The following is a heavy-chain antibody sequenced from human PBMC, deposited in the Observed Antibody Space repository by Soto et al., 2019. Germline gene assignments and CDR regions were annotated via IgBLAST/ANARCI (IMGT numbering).Heavy chain of an antibody. CDR1: GFSLTTRPVG. Sequence: QITLKESGPTRVKPTQTLTLTCTFSGFSLTTRPVGVGWIRQTPGKALEWLAVIYWDDDKRYSPSLKTRLSITKDTAEERVVLKMAYMDPVDTATYCCARRGDMNGNWDQGYFEHWGQGSLVTVSS. D-gene: IGHD1-1*01. V-gene: IGHV2-5*02. J-gene: IGHJ4*03. CDR3: ARRGDMNGNWDQGYFEH. CDR2: IYWDDDK.